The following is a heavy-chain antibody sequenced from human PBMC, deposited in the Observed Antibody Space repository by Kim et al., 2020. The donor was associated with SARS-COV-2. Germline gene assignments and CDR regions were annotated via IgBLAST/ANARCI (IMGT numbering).Heavy chain of an antibody. V-gene: IGHV4-39*01. J-gene: IGHJ4*02. CDR2: FYYSGST. CDR3: ARIHCGGASCLHLSPND. D-gene: IGHD2-15*01. CDR1: GDSISSGLYY. Sequence: SETLSLTCSVSGDSISSGLYYWGWIRQSPGRGLEWIGTFYYSGSTYYNPSLRSRGTISADTANNQFSLKVNSVTAADTAIYYCARIHCGGASCLHLSPNDWGQGPLVTVSS.